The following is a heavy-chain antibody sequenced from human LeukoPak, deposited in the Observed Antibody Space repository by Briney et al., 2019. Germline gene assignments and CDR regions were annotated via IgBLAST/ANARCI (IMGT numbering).Heavy chain of an antibody. CDR3: ARGGSEYSSSWPYYYYYMDV. D-gene: IGHD6-13*01. CDR2: INHSGST. CDR1: GGSFSGYY. V-gene: IGHV4-34*01. Sequence: SETLSLTCAVYGGSFSGYYWSWIRQPPGKGLEWIGEINHSGSTNYNPSLKSRVTISVDTSKNQFSLKLSSVTAADTAVYYCARGGSEYSSSWPYYYYYMDVWGKGATVTVSS. J-gene: IGHJ6*03.